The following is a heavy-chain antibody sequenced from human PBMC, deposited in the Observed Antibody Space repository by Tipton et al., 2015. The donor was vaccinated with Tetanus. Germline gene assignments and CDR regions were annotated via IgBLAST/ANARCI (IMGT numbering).Heavy chain of an antibody. CDR1: GGSINSPDYS. J-gene: IGHJ5*02. V-gene: IGHV4-30-2*01. D-gene: IGHD6-6*01. CDR2: IYQSGST. Sequence: TLSLTCTVSGGSINSPDYSWGWIRQPPGKGLEWIGYIYQSGSTSYNPSLATQVTITADKSKNHFSLNLRSVTAADTAVYYCARDRGQQFVSDWFDPWGQGTLVTVSS. CDR3: ARDRGQQFVSDWFDP.